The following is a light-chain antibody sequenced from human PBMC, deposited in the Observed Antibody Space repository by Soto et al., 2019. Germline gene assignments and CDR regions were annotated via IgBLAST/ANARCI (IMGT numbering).Light chain of an antibody. V-gene: IGKV1-39*01. Sequence: DIPMTQSPSSLSASVGDGVTITCRTSQSISSYLNWYQQKPGTAPKLLIYGVSSLQSGVPSRFSARGSGTDFTLTISSLQPEDFATYFCQQSYSTPPWTFGQGTKVEI. CDR3: QQSYSTPPWT. CDR1: QSISSY. CDR2: GVS. J-gene: IGKJ1*01.